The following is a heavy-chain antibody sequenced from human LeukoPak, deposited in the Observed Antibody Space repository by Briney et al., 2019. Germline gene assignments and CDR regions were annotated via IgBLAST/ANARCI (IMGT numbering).Heavy chain of an antibody. CDR2: ISGSGGSA. D-gene: IGHD3-22*01. J-gene: IGHJ4*02. V-gene: IGHV3-23*01. CDR3: AKAIRGSSGYKALFDY. Sequence: GGSLRLSCAASGFTFSTYAMNWVRQAPGKGLEWVSSISGSGGSAYYADSVKGRFTISRDNSKSTLYLQMNSLRAKDTAVYYCAKAIRGSSGYKALFDYWGQGALVTVSS. CDR1: GFTFSTYA.